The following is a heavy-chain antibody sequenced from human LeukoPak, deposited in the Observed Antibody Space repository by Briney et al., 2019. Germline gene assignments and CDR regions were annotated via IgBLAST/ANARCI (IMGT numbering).Heavy chain of an antibody. V-gene: IGHV4-59*01. Sequence: PSETLSLTCTVSGGSISSYYWSWIRQPPGKGLEWIGYIYYSGSTNYNPSLKSRVTISVDTSKNQFSLKLSSGTAADTAVYYCASEGDSAFDYWGQGTLVTVSS. CDR2: IYYSGST. J-gene: IGHJ4*02. CDR3: ASEGDSAFDY. D-gene: IGHD3-16*01. CDR1: GGSISSYY.